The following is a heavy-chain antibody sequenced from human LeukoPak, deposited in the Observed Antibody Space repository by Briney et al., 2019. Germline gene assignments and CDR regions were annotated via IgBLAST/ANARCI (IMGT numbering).Heavy chain of an antibody. J-gene: IGHJ4*02. CDR3: ARAVILTPPDY. D-gene: IGHD3-9*01. Sequence: SETLSLTCTVSRGSVSSGNYYWSWIRQHPGKGLEWIGYISSSGSTHYKSPLKSRVIISADTSTNQFSLRLSSVTAADTAFYYCARAVILTPPDYWGQGILVTVSS. CDR1: RGSVSSGNYY. CDR2: ISSSGST. V-gene: IGHV4-31*03.